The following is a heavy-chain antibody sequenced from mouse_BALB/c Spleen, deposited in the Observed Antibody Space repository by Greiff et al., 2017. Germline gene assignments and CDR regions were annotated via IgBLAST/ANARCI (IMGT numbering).Heavy chain of an antibody. J-gene: IGHJ3*01. V-gene: IGHV5-4*02. CDR2: ISDGGSYT. CDR3: ARGSAWFAY. Sequence: EVNVVESGGGLVKPGGSLKLSCAASGFTFSDYYMYWVRQTPEKRLEWVATISDGGSYTYYPDSVKGRFTISRDNAKNNLYLQMSSLKSEDTAMYYCARGSAWFAYWGQGTLVTVSA. CDR1: GFTFSDYY.